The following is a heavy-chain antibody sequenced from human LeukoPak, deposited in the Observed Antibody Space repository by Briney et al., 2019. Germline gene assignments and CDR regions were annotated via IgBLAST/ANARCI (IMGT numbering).Heavy chain of an antibody. CDR3: AYRLLWFGELLY. Sequence: ASVKVSCKVSGYTLTELSMHWVRQAPGQGLEWMGWISAYNGNTNYAQKLQGRVTMTTDTSTSTAYMELRSLRPDDTAVYYCAYRLLWFGELLYWGQGTLVTVSS. D-gene: IGHD3-10*01. V-gene: IGHV1-18*01. J-gene: IGHJ4*02. CDR1: GYTLTELS. CDR2: ISAYNGNT.